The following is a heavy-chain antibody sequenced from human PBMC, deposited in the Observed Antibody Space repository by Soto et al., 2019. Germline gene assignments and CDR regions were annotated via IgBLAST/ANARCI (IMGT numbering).Heavy chain of an antibody. D-gene: IGHD3-22*01. CDR1: GFTFSSYA. J-gene: IGHJ4*02. CDR3: AKPYYYDSSGYSVDF. V-gene: IGHV3-23*01. CDR2: ISGGGGRT. Sequence: EVQLLESGGELVQPGGSLRLSCAASGFTFSSYAMTWVRQAPGKGLEWVSTISGGGGRTYYADSVRARFTISRDNSKNTLYLQMSSLRAEDTAVYYCAKPYYYDSSGYSVDFWGRGTLVSVSS.